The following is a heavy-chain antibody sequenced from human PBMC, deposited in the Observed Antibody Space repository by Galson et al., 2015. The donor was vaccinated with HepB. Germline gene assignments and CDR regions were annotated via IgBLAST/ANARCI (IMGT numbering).Heavy chain of an antibody. CDR1: GGSISSYY. CDR3: ARGSGYSSGRYLRFDP. Sequence: ETLSLTCTVSGGSISSYYWSWIRQPPGKGLEWIAYIHNSGITNYNPSLKSRVTISVDTSTNQFSLKLTSVTVADTAVYYCARGSGYSSGRYLRFDPWGQGTLVTVSS. V-gene: IGHV4-59*01. D-gene: IGHD6-19*01. J-gene: IGHJ5*02. CDR2: IHNSGIT.